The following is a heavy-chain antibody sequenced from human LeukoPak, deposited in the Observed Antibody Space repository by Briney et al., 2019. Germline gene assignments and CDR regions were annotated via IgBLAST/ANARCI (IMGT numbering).Heavy chain of an antibody. Sequence: GRSLRLSCAASGFTFSSYGMHWVRQAPGKGLEWVSAINWNGGSTVYADSVKGRFTISRDKSKNTLYLQMKSLRADDTAMYYCARDRKCSSTNCRYFDYWGQGTLVTVSS. CDR3: ARDRKCSSTNCRYFDY. J-gene: IGHJ4*02. CDR1: GFTFSSYG. D-gene: IGHD2-2*01. V-gene: IGHV3-20*04. CDR2: INWNGGST.